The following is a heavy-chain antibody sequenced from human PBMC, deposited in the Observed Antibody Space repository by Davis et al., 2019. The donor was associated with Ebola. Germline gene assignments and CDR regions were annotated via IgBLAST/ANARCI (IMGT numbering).Heavy chain of an antibody. Sequence: GESLKISCAASGFTFSSYSMNWVRQAPGKGLEWVSYISSSSSTIYYADSVKGRFTISRDNAKNSLYLQMNSLRDEDTAVYYCARDLDYANYAGRDYYYGMDVWGQGTTVTVSS. CDR3: ARDLDYANYAGRDYYYGMDV. CDR2: ISSSSSTI. CDR1: GFTFSSYS. V-gene: IGHV3-48*02. D-gene: IGHD3-10*01. J-gene: IGHJ6*02.